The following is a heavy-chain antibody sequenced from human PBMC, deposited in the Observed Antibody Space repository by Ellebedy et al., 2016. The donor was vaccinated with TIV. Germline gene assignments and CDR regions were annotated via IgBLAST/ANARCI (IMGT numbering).Heavy chain of an antibody. V-gene: IGHV3-21*01. Sequence: GESLKISCAATGFIFNTHGMTWVRQAPGKGLEWVSSISSSGSYIFYADSVKGRFTISRDNANNSVDLQMHSLTAEDTAVYYCARETPKGAMTAFFDYWGQGALVTVSS. J-gene: IGHJ4*02. CDR2: ISSSGSYI. CDR3: ARETPKGAMTAFFDY. CDR1: GFIFNTHG. D-gene: IGHD1-26*01.